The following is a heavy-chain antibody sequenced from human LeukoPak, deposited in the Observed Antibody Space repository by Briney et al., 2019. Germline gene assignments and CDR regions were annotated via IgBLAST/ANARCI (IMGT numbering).Heavy chain of an antibody. CDR1: GYTFTSYG. V-gene: IGHV1-18*01. Sequence: ASVKVSCKASGYTFTSYGISWVRQAPGQGLEWMGWISAYNGNTNYAQKLQGRVTMTTDTSTSTAYMELRSLRSDDTAVYYCARDDALGSTSQDNWFDPWGQGTLVTVSS. CDR3: ARDDALGSTSQDNWFDP. D-gene: IGHD2-2*01. CDR2: ISAYNGNT. J-gene: IGHJ5*02.